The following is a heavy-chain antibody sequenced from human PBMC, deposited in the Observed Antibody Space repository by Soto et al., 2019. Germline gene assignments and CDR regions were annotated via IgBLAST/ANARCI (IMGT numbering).Heavy chain of an antibody. CDR2: IYYSGST. CDR3: ARALGIAAELDI. J-gene: IGHJ3*02. CDR1: GGSISSYY. Sequence: SETLSLTCTVSGGSISSYYWSWIRQPPGKGLEWIGYIYYSGSTNYNPSLKSRVTISVDTSKNQFSLKLSSVTAADTAVYYCARALGIAAELDIWGQGTMVTVSS. D-gene: IGHD6-13*01. V-gene: IGHV4-59*01.